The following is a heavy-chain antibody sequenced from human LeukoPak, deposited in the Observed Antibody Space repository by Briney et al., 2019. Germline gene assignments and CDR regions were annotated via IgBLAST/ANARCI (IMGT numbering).Heavy chain of an antibody. CDR2: IYYSGST. V-gene: IGHV4-59*01. J-gene: IGHJ4*02. D-gene: IGHD3-9*01. CDR1: GGSISSYY. Sequence: SETLSLTCTVSGGSISSYYWSWIRQPPGKGLEWIGYIYYSGSTNYNPSLKSRVTISVDTSKNQFSLKLSSVTAADTAVYYCARESKGYFDWSYRDFDYWGQGTLVTVSS. CDR3: ARESKGYFDWSYRDFDY.